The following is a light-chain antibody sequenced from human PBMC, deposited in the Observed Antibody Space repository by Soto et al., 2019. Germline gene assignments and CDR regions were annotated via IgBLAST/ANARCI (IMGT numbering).Light chain of an antibody. CDR1: QDISNY. CDR3: QKYNGAPPET. J-gene: IGKJ3*01. Sequence: DIQMTQSPSSLSATVGDRVTITCRASQDISNYLAWHQQKPGKVPKLLIYAASTLQPGVPSRFSGSGSGTDFTLTNSSLQPEDVATYYCQKYNGAPPETFGPGTKVAIK. CDR2: AAS. V-gene: IGKV1-27*01.